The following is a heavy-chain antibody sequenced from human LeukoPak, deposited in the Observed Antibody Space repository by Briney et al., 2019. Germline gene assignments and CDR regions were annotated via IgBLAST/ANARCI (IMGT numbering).Heavy chain of an antibody. CDR3: AGVPRIMIFTVVTGNDNWFDP. D-gene: IGHD3-3*01. Sequence: ASVKVFCKASGYTFTGYYMHWVRQAPGQGLEWMGWINTNSGGTNYAQKFQGRGTMTRDKAISNAYLELSRLRWDEAAVDYCAGVPRIMIFTVVTGNDNWFDPWGQGTLVTVSS. V-gene: IGHV1-2*02. J-gene: IGHJ5*02. CDR2: INTNSGGT. CDR1: GYTFTGYY.